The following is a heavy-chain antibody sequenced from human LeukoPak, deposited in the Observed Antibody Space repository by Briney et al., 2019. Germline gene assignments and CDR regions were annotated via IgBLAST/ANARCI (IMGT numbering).Heavy chain of an antibody. V-gene: IGHV4-34*01. D-gene: IGHD3-10*01. CDR1: GGSFSGYS. CDR3: AREYYYGSGSYHKGPYFQQ. J-gene: IGHJ1*01. Sequence: SETLSLTCAVYGGSFSGYSWSWIRQPPGKGLEWIAEINHSGSTNCNPSLRSRVTVSVDTSKNQFSLKLGSVTAADTAVYYCAREYYYGSGSYHKGPYFQQWGQGTLVTVSS. CDR2: INHSGST.